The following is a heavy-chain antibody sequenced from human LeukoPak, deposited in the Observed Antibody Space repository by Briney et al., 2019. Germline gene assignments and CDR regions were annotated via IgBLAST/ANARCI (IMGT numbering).Heavy chain of an antibody. CDR1: GYTFTSYY. D-gene: IGHD3-9*01. CDR3: ARFAVHRRLLVTGQFGLDY. Sequence: ALVKVSCKASGYTFTSYYMYWVRQAPGQGLEWMGLINPSGGNIRYAQKFQGRVTMTRDTSTSTVYMELSSLRSEDTAVYYCARFAVHRRLLVTGQFGLDYWGQGTLVTVSS. CDR2: INPSGGNI. V-gene: IGHV1-46*01. J-gene: IGHJ4*02.